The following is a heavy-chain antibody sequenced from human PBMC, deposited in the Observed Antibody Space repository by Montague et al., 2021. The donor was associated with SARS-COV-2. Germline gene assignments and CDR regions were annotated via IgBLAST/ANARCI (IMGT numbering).Heavy chain of an antibody. Sequence: TLSLTCTVSGASISYGSYVWTWIRQPAGKGLEWIGRIHTSGSTNYNPSLKSRVAISIDTSKDQFSLELSSVTAADTVVYYCASSHCGGDCYSGQGTLVTVSS. D-gene: IGHD2-21*02. CDR1: GASISYGSYV. V-gene: IGHV4-61*02. CDR2: IHTSGST. J-gene: IGHJ4*02. CDR3: ASSHCGGDCY.